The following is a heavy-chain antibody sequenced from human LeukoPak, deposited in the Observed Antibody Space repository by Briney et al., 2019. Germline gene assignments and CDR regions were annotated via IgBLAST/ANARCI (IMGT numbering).Heavy chain of an antibody. D-gene: IGHD3-10*01. CDR1: GFTFSSHD. Sequence: PGGSLRLSCAASGFTFSSHDMHWVRQATGGGLEWVSAITTAGDTYYPGSVKGRFTISRENAKNSLYLQMNNLRAGDTAVYYCTRALSRGTNYYFDYWGQGTLVTVSS. CDR3: TRALSRGTNYYFDY. V-gene: IGHV3-13*01. CDR2: ITTAGDT. J-gene: IGHJ4*02.